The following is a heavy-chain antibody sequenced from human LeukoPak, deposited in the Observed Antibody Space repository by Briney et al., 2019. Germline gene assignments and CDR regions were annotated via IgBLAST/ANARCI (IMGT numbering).Heavy chain of an antibody. Sequence: GRSLRLSCAASGFTFSNYGMHWVRQAPGKGLEWVAVISFDGKKQHYADSVKGRFTLSRDNSKNTLYLQMNSLRAEDTAVYYCAKDGHGDGFDYWGQGTLVTVSS. CDR2: ISFDGKKQ. CDR1: GFTFSNYG. J-gene: IGHJ4*02. V-gene: IGHV3-30*18. CDR3: AKDGHGDGFDY.